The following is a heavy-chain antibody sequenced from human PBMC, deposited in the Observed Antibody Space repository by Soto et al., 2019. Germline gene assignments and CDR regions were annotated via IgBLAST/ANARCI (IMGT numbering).Heavy chain of an antibody. CDR3: ARQGSGGMIDSWFDP. CDR1: GGSISSSSYY. J-gene: IGHJ5*02. Sequence: SETLSLTCTVSGGSISSSSYYWGWIRQPPGKGLEWIGSIYYSGSTYYNPSLKSRVTISVDTSKNQFSLKLSSVTAADTAVYYCARQGSGGMIDSWFDPWGQGTLVTVSS. CDR2: IYYSGST. V-gene: IGHV4-39*01. D-gene: IGHD2-15*01.